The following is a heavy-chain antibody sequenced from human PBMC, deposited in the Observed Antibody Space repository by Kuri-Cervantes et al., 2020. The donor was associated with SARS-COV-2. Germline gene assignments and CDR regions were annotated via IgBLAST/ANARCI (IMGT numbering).Heavy chain of an antibody. Sequence: GESLKISCAASGFTFSSYAIHWVRQAPGKGLEWVAIISYDGSNTYYADSVKGRFTISRDNSKNTLYLQMNSLRTEDTAIYYCAGDRVGVHDYWGQGTLVTVSS. CDR2: ISYDGSNT. CDR3: AGDRVGVHDY. V-gene: IGHV3-30-3*01. CDR1: GFTFSSYA. D-gene: IGHD2-21*01. J-gene: IGHJ4*02.